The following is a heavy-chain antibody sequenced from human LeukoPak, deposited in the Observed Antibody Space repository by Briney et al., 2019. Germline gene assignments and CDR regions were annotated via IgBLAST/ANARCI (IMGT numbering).Heavy chain of an antibody. CDR1: GFTFSSYG. Sequence: GGSLRLSCAASGFTFSSYGMPWVRQAPGKGLEWVAVIWYDGSNKYYADSVKGRFTISRDNSKNTLYLQMNSLRAEDTAVYYCARDFYRRGYFDYWGQGTLVTVSS. CDR3: ARDFYRRGYFDY. V-gene: IGHV3-33*01. CDR2: IWYDGSNK. J-gene: IGHJ4*02. D-gene: IGHD2/OR15-2a*01.